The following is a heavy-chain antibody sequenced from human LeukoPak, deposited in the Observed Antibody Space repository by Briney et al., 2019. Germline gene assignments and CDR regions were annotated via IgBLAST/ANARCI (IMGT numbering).Heavy chain of an antibody. V-gene: IGHV3-9*01. D-gene: IGHD3-3*01. CDR3: AVVSGYSDY. CDR2: ISWISGSI. J-gene: IGHJ4*02. Sequence: PGGSLRLSCAASGFTFDDYAMHWVRQAPGKGLEWVSGISWISGSIGYADSGKGRFTISRDNAKNSLYLQMNSLRAEDTALYYCAVVSGYSDYWGPGTLVTVYS. CDR1: GFTFDDYA.